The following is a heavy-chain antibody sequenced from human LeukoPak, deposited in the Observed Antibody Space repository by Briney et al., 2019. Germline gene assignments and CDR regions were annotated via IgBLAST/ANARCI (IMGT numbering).Heavy chain of an antibody. CDR3: AKDRGSSGWYTGYFDY. J-gene: IGHJ4*02. D-gene: IGHD6-19*01. V-gene: IGHV3-21*04. Sequence: PGGSLRLSCAASGFTFSSYSMNWVRQAPGKGLEWVSSISSSSSYIYYADSVKGRFTISRDNAKNSLYLQMNSLRAEDTALYYCAKDRGSSGWYTGYFDYWGQGTLVTVSS. CDR1: GFTFSSYS. CDR2: ISSSSSYI.